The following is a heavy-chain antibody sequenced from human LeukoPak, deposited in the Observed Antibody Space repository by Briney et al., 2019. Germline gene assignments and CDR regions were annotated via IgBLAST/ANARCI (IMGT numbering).Heavy chain of an antibody. J-gene: IGHJ5*02. Sequence: QPGGSLRLSCVASGFTLSSYAMSWVREAPGKGLEWVSGISGSGENTYHTDSVRGRFTISRDSSKNTLYLQMNSLRAEDTAVYYCAKDAGSPTRFNWFDPWGQGTLVTVSS. CDR1: GFTLSSYA. CDR2: ISGSGENT. V-gene: IGHV3-23*01. D-gene: IGHD1-1*01. CDR3: AKDAGSPTRFNWFDP.